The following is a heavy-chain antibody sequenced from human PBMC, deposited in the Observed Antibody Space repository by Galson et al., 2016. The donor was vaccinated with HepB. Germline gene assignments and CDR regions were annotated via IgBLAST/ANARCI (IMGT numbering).Heavy chain of an antibody. CDR1: GFTLSTYP. D-gene: IGHD3/OR15-3a*01. J-gene: IGHJ4*02. V-gene: IGHV3-23*01. CDR3: VKYVGLDGFDY. CDR2: INAGGNNR. Sequence: CAASGFTLSTYPMGWVRQAPGKGPEWVSGINAGGNNRYYSDSVKGRFAISRDNSKNTLYLQLDNLRGEDTAVYYCVKYVGLDGFDYWGQGTLVIVSS.